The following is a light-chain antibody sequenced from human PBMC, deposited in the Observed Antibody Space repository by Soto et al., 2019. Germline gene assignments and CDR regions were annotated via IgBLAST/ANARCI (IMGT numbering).Light chain of an antibody. CDR3: QQYGSSSWT. V-gene: IGKV3-20*01. J-gene: IGKJ1*01. CDR2: GTA. Sequence: EIVLTQSPGTLSLSPVERATLSCRASQNVSSSYLAWYQQKPGQAPRLLIYGTASRATAIPDRFSGSGSGTDFTLTISRLEPEDFAVYYCQQYGSSSWTFGQGTKVDIK. CDR1: QNVSSSY.